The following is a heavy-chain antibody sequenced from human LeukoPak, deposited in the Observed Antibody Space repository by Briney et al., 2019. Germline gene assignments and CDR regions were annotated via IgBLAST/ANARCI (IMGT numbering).Heavy chain of an antibody. Sequence: SQTLSLTCTVSGGSISSGGYCWSWIRQHPGKGLEWIGYIYYSGTTYYNPSLKSRVSISLDTSKNQFSLNLSSVTAADTAVYYCARSGTVTTWNYWGQGTLVTVSS. CDR1: GGSISSGGYC. CDR3: ARSGTVTTWNY. D-gene: IGHD4-17*01. V-gene: IGHV4-31*03. CDR2: IYYSGTT. J-gene: IGHJ4*02.